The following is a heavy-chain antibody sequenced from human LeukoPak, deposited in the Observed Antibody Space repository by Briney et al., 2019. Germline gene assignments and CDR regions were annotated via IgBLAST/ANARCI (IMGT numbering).Heavy chain of an antibody. CDR1: GGSIGGYF. Sequence: PSETLSLTCTVSGGSIGGYFWNWLRQAQGKGLEGIGHIYYSGNTNYDPSLKNRVSISVDTSKNQISLKLTSVTSADTAKYYCSRVRDYYYDNCGYYDYWGQGTLVTVSS. CDR3: SRVRDYYYDNCGYYDY. CDR2: IYYSGNT. J-gene: IGHJ4*02. D-gene: IGHD3-22*01. V-gene: IGHV4-59*01.